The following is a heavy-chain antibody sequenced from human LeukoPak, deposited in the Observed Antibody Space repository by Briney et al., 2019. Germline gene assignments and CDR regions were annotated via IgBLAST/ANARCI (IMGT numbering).Heavy chain of an antibody. J-gene: IGHJ6*03. CDR2: IIPIFGTA. CDR3: ARGLSAGVDVYYYYMDA. Sequence: GASVKVSCKASGGTFSRSAISRVRQAPGQGLEWMGRIIPIFGTANYAQKFQGRVTIITDESTNTAYMELSSLRSEDTAVYYCARGLSAGVDVYYYYMDAWGKGTTDTVSS. D-gene: IGHD3-10*01. V-gene: IGHV1-69*05. CDR1: GGTFSRSA.